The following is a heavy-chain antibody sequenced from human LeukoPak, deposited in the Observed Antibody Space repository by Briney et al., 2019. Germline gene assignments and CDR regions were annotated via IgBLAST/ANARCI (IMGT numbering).Heavy chain of an antibody. CDR1: GGSISSCY. CDR2: IYYSGST. V-gene: IGHV4-59*01. D-gene: IGHD6-19*01. CDR3: ASSSLYYYYYMDV. Sequence: SETLSLTCTVSGGSISSCYWSWIRQPPGKGLEWIGYIYYSGSTNYNPSLKSRVTISVDTSKNQFSLKLSSVTAADTAVYYCASSSLYYYYYMDVWGKGTTVTVSS. J-gene: IGHJ6*03.